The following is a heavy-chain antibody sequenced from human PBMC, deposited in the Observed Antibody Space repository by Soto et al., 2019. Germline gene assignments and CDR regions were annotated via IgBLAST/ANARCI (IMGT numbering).Heavy chain of an antibody. CDR1: GFTFSSYA. CDR3: AKGIQWELPFDH. CDR2: FSGSGGKT. J-gene: IGHJ4*02. Sequence: GGSLRLSCAASGFTFSSYAMSWVRQAPGKGLEWVSAFSGSGGKTYYAETVKGRFNISRDNSKYKLSLQMNSLRAEDTAVYFCAKGIQWELPFDHWGQGTLVTVSS. D-gene: IGHD1-26*01. V-gene: IGHV3-23*01.